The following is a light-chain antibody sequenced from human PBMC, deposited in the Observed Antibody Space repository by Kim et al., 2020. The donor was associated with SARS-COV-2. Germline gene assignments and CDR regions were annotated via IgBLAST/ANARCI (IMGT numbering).Light chain of an antibody. V-gene: IGLV3-21*04. CDR1: NIGPKS. CDR3: QVWDNSGENIV. CDR2: YSS. Sequence: SYELTQPPSLSVAPGQTARITCGGNNIGPKSVNWYQQKPGQAPVLVISYSSDRPSGIPERFSGSNSGNTATLAISRVESGDETVYYCQVWDNSGENIVFAGGTKLSVI. J-gene: IGLJ2*01.